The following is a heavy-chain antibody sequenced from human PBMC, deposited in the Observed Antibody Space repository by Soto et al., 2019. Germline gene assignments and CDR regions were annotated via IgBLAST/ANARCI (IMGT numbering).Heavy chain of an antibody. V-gene: IGHV3-64*01. CDR2: ISSNGGST. CDR3: ARRRYYYDSSGLDAFDI. CDR1: GFTFSSYA. D-gene: IGHD3-22*01. Sequence: GGSLRLSCAASGFTFSSYAMHWVRQAPGKGLEYVSAISSNGGSTYYANSVKGRFTISRDNSKNTLYLQMGSLRAEDMAVYYCARRRYYYDSSGLDAFDIWGQGTMVTVSS. J-gene: IGHJ3*02.